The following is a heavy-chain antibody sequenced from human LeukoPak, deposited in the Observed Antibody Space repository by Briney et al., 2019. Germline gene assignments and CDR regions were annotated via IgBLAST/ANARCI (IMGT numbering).Heavy chain of an antibody. D-gene: IGHD2-2*01. J-gene: IGHJ4*02. CDR2: ISDSGSPI. V-gene: IGHV3-48*01. Sequence: GGSLRLSCAASGFSFSGHSMTWVRQAPGRGLEWVAFISDSGSPIYYADSVRGRFTISRDNADNSRYLQMNSLRAEDSAVYFCARNKRASQYYFDYWGQGALVTVSS. CDR3: ARNKRASQYYFDY. CDR1: GFSFSGHS.